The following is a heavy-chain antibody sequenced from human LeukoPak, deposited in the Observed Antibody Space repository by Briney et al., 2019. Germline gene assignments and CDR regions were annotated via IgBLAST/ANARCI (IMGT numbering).Heavy chain of an antibody. CDR1: VYTFTSYG. V-gene: IGHV1-18*01. D-gene: IGHD4-17*01. CDR3: AREAYGDYDWYFDY. CDR2: ISAYNGNT. J-gene: IGHJ4*02. Sequence: GASVTVSCKASVYTFTSYGISWVRQAPGQGLEWMGWISAYNGNTNYAQKLQGRVTMTTDTSTSTAYMELRSLRSDNTAVYYCAREAYGDYDWYFDYWGQGTLVTVSS.